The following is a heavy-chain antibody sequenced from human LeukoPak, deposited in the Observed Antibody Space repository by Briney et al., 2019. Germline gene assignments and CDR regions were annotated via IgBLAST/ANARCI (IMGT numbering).Heavy chain of an antibody. CDR3: ARGYGSGSPGIDY. D-gene: IGHD3-10*01. V-gene: IGHV3-33*08. CDR1: GFTFSTYA. CDR2: IWYDGSNK. Sequence: GRSLRLSCAASGFTFSTYAIHWVRQAPGKGLEWVAVIWYDGSNKYYADSVKGRFTISRDNSKNTLYLQMNSLRAEDTAVYYCARGYGSGSPGIDYWGQGTLVTVSS. J-gene: IGHJ4*02.